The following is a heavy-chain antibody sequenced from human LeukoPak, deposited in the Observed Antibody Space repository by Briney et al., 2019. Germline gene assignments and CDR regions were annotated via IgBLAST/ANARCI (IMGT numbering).Heavy chain of an antibody. CDR1: GFTFSSYG. D-gene: IGHD3-22*01. Sequence: GGSLRLSCAASGFTFSSYGMHWVRQAPGKGLEWVAFIRYDGSNKYYADSVKGRFTISRDNSKNTLYLQMNSLRAEDTAVYYCAKANYYDSSGYYEGNWFDPWGQGTLVTVSS. J-gene: IGHJ5*02. CDR3: AKANYYDSSGYYEGNWFDP. V-gene: IGHV3-30*02. CDR2: IRYDGSNK.